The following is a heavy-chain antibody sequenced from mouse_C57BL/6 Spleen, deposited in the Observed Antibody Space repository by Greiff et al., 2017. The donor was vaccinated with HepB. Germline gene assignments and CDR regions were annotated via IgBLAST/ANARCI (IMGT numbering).Heavy chain of an antibody. D-gene: IGHD2-4*01. CDR3: ARDDYDNPFAY. V-gene: IGHV1-18*01. Sequence: EVQLQQSGPELVKPGASVKIPCKASGYTFTDYNMDWVKQSHGKSLEWIGDINPNNGGTIYNQKFKGKATLTVDKSSSTAYMELRSLTSEDTAVYYCARDDYDNPFAYWGQGTLVTVSA. J-gene: IGHJ3*01. CDR2: INPNNGGT. CDR1: GYTFTDYN.